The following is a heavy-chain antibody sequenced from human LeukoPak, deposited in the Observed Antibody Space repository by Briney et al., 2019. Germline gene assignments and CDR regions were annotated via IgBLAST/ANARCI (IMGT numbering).Heavy chain of an antibody. CDR1: GLSFINYR. J-gene: IGHJ2*01. D-gene: IGHD6-19*01. CDR2: IKRDGREK. V-gene: IGHV3-7*03. CDR3: AKSMTLQWRGFFDL. Sequence: GGSLRLSCVASGLSFINYRMTWVRQAPGKGLEWVANIKRDGREKQYLQSVKGPFDTTRDNAKQSLYLQKNSLRADDTAIYYCAKSMTLQWRGFFDLWGRGTHVTVSS.